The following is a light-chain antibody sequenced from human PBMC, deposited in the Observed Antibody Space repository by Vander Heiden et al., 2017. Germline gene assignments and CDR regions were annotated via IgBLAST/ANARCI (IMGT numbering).Light chain of an antibody. CDR2: ENN. V-gene: IGLV1-51*02. CDR1: SSNIGNNY. Sequence: QSVLTQPPSVSAAPGQKVTISCSGSSSNIGNNYVSWYQPLPGTAPKLLIYENNKRPSGIPDRFSGSKSGTSATLGITGLQTGDESDYYCGTWDSSLRVGVFGGGTKLTVL. J-gene: IGLJ3*02. CDR3: GTWDSSLRVGV.